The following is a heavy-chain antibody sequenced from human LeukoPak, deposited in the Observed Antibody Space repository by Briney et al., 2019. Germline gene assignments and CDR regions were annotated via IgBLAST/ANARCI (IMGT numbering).Heavy chain of an antibody. CDR2: MYTSGST. Sequence: SETLSLTCTVSSGSISSGSYYWSWIRQPAGKGLEWIGRMYTSGSTNYNPSLKSRVTISVDTSKNQFSLKLSSVTAADTAVYYCARGASSSSAIGYYYYYMDVWGKGTTVTASS. D-gene: IGHD6-6*01. CDR1: SGSISSGSYY. J-gene: IGHJ6*03. CDR3: ARGASSSSAIGYYYYYMDV. V-gene: IGHV4-61*02.